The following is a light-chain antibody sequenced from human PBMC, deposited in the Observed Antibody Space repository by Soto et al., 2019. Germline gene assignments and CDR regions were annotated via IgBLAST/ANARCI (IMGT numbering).Light chain of an antibody. V-gene: IGKV3-20*01. Sequence: VLTQSPGTLSLSPGERATISCRASQSINSSYLAWYQHKPGQAPRLLFYGASSRATGIPHRFSGSASGTDFTLTISRLEPEDCGVYYGQQYGGSPPYTFGQGNRLEIK. CDR1: QSINSSY. CDR3: QQYGGSPPYT. CDR2: GAS. J-gene: IGKJ2*01.